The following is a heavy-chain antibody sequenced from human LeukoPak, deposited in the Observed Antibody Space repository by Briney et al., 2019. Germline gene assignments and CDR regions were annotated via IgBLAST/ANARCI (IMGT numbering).Heavy chain of an antibody. V-gene: IGHV1-2*02. CDR3: ARDAISRGIIDY. D-gene: IGHD3-10*01. J-gene: IGHJ4*02. CDR2: INPDSGGT. Sequence: ASVKVSCHASGYSFTGYYVHWVRQAPGQGLERMVWINPDSGGTNFAQKFQGTVTMTRYTSITTAYMELSRLTSDDTAVYYCARDAISRGIIDYWGQGTLVTVSS. CDR1: GYSFTGYY.